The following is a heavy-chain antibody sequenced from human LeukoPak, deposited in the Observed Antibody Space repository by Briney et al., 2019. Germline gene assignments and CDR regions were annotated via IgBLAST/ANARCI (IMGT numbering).Heavy chain of an antibody. CDR3: ARASLAYCGGDCAVRAFDI. D-gene: IGHD2-21*02. CDR2: ISYDGSNK. Sequence: GGSLRLSCAASGFTFSSYAMHWVRQAPGKGLGWVAVISYDGSNKYYADSVKGRFTISRDNSKNTLYLQMNSLRAEDTAVYYCARASLAYCGGDCAVRAFDIWGQGTMVTVSS. V-gene: IGHV3-30*04. CDR1: GFTFSSYA. J-gene: IGHJ3*02.